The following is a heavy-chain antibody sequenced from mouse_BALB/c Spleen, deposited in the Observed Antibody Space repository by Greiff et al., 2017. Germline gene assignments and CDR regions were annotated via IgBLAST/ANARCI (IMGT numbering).Heavy chain of an antibody. CDR3: ARQGGYPAWFAY. D-gene: IGHD1-2*01. CDR2: INSNGGST. J-gene: IGHJ3*01. CDR1: GFTFSSYY. V-gene: IGHV5-6-2*01. Sequence: EVQVVESGGGLVKLGGSLKLSCAASGFTFSSYYMSWVRQTPEKRLELVAAINSNGGSTYYPDTVKGRFTISRDNAKNTLYLQMSSLKSEDTALYYCARQGGYPAWFAYWGQGTLVTVSA.